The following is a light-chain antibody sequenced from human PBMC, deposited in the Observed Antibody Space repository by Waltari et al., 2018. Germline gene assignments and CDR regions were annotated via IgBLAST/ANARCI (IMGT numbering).Light chain of an antibody. CDR3: QALGTGAWV. Sequence: SYELTQPPSVSVSPGPTASSTCSGDILGNKYASWYQQKPGQSPLLVIYQDTKRPSEIPERFSGSKSANAATLTITGTQAVDEADYYCQALGTGAWVFGGGTKLTVL. J-gene: IGLJ3*02. V-gene: IGLV3-1*01. CDR2: QDT. CDR1: ILGNKY.